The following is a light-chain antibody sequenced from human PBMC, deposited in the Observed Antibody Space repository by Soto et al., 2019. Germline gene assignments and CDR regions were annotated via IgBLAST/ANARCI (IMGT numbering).Light chain of an antibody. V-gene: IGKV3-15*01. CDR3: QQYNNWPRT. Sequence: EIVMTQSPATLSVSAFERATLSFRASQSVSSNLAWYQQKPGQAPRLLIYGASTRATGIPARFSGSGSGTEFTLTISSLQSEDFAVYYCQQYNNWPRTFGQGTKVDIK. CDR2: GAS. CDR1: QSVSSN. J-gene: IGKJ1*01.